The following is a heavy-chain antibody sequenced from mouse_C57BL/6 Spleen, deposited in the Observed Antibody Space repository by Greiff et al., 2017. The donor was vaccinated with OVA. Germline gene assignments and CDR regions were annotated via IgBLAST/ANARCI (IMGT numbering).Heavy chain of an antibody. J-gene: IGHJ4*01. V-gene: IGHV5-4*03. D-gene: IGHD2-1*01. CDR3: ARTDYGNYVGYAMDY. Sequence: EVMLVESGGGLVKPGGSLKLSCAASGFTFSSYAMSWVRQTPEKRLEWVATISDGGSYTYYPDNVKGRFTISRDNAKNNLYLQMSHLKSEDTAMYYCARTDYGNYVGYAMDYWGQGTSVTVSS. CDR1: GFTFSSYA. CDR2: ISDGGSYT.